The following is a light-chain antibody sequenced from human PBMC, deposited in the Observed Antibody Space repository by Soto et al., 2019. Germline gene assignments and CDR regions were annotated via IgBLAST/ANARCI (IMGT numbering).Light chain of an antibody. CDR2: AAS. V-gene: IGKV1-39*01. CDR1: QTIIGY. Sequence: DIQMTQSPSSLSASIGDSVTITCRASQTIIGYLNWYQQKPGKAPRLLINAASNLQSGVPSRFRGGVSETDFTLTITSLQPEDFETYYCQQSYNTPRTFGQGTKVDIK. CDR3: QQSYNTPRT. J-gene: IGKJ1*01.